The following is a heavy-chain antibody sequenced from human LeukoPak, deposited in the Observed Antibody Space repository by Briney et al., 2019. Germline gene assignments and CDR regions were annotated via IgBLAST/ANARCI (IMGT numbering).Heavy chain of an antibody. V-gene: IGHV3-74*01. CDR3: ARDLRGARDY. CDR1: GFTFSSYW. D-gene: IGHD1-26*01. CDR2: INEDGSTT. J-gene: IGHJ4*02. Sequence: TGGSLRLSCATSGFTFSSYWMHWVRQVPGKGLVWVSRINEDGSTTDYADSVKGRFTISRDNAKNTLYLQMNSLRAEDTSVYYCARDLRGARDYWGQGTLVTVSS.